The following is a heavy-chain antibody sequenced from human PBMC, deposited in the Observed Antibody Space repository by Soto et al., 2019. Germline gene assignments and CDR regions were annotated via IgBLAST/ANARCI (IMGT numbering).Heavy chain of an antibody. Sequence: GGSLRLSCAASGFTFSSYGMHWVRQAPGKGLEWVAVISYDGSNKYYADSVKGRFTTSRDNSKNALYLQMNSRIAEDTAVYYCAKDQGTTTVTTLGYYYCYGMDVWGQGTTVTVSS. CDR2: ISYDGSNK. CDR1: GFTFSSYG. D-gene: IGHD4-17*01. V-gene: IGHV3-30*18. J-gene: IGHJ6*02. CDR3: AKDQGTTTVTTLGYYYCYGMDV.